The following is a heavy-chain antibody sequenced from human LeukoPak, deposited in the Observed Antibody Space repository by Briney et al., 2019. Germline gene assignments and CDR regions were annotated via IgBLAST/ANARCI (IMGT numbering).Heavy chain of an antibody. CDR1: GGSISSYD. J-gene: IGHJ4*02. CDR2: MFYSGGT. D-gene: IGHD4-11*01. Sequence: SETLSLTCTVSGGSISSYDWSWIRQSPGKGLEWTGYMFYSGGTNYNPSVQSRITISKDTSKNQFSLNLSSVTAADTAVYYCARHASNSVFDYWGQGTLVTVSS. V-gene: IGHV4-59*08. CDR3: ARHASNSVFDY.